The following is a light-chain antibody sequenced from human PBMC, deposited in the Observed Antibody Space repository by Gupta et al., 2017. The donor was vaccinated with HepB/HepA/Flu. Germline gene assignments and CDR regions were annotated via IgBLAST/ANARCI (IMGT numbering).Light chain of an antibody. Sequence: QSALTQPASVSGSPGQSITISCTGTSSDVGGFNYVSWYQHHPGKAPKLLIYAVSDRPSGVSNRFSGSKSGSTASLTISGLQAEDEADYFCCSYASSTSPYVFGGGTKVTVL. CDR3: CSYASSTSPYV. CDR2: AVS. V-gene: IGLV2-14*03. CDR1: SSDVGGFNY. J-gene: IGLJ1*01.